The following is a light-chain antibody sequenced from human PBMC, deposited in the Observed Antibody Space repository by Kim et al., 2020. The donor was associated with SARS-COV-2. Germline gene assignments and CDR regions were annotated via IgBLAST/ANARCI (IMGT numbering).Light chain of an antibody. V-gene: IGKV1D-8*02. CDR2: AAY. Sequence: SASPGDKVTITCRLTQNIARYWALFQQRPEKAPQLLIYAAYSLHTGAPSRFSGSGSGTDFTLTINPLQSEDSATYFCKQYFDFPYTFGQGTTLE. CDR1: QNIARY. CDR3: KQYFDFPYT. J-gene: IGKJ2*01.